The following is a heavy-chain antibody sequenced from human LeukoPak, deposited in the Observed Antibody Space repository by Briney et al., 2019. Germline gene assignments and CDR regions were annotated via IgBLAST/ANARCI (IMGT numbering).Heavy chain of an antibody. J-gene: IGHJ3*02. D-gene: IGHD7-27*01. Sequence: SVKVSCKASGGTFRSYTISWVRQAPGQGLEWMGGIIVIFGTANYAQKFQGRVTITADESTSTAYMELSSLRSADTAVYYCARGPGRGFDIWGQGTMVTVSS. CDR2: IIVIFGTA. CDR1: GGTFRSYT. V-gene: IGHV1-69*13. CDR3: ARGPGRGFDI.